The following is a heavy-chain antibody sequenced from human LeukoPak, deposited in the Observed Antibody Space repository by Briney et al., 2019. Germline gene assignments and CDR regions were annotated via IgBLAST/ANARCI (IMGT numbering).Heavy chain of an antibody. V-gene: IGHV4-59*01. J-gene: IGHJ5*02. CDR1: GGSISSYY. D-gene: IGHD6-19*01. CDR3: ARDAVAGRVESWFDP. CDR2: IYYSGST. Sequence: KPSETLSLTCTVSGGSISSYYWSWIRQPPGKGLEWIGYIYYSGSTNYNPSLKSRVTISVDTSKNQFSLKLSSVTAADTAVYYCARDAVAGRVESWFDPWGQGTLVTVSS.